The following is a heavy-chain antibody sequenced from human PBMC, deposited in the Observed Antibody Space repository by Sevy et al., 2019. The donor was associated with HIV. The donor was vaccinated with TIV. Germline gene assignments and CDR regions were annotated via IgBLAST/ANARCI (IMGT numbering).Heavy chain of an antibody. Sequence: SETLSLTCTVSGGSISSSSYYWGWIRQPPGKGLEWIGSIYYSGSTYYNPSLKSRVTISVDTSKNQFSLKLSSVTAADTAVYYCARQPDKYCSGGSCHPDYWGQGTLVTVSS. D-gene: IGHD2-15*01. CDR2: IYYSGST. CDR1: GGSISSSSYY. CDR3: ARQPDKYCSGGSCHPDY. V-gene: IGHV4-39*01. J-gene: IGHJ4*02.